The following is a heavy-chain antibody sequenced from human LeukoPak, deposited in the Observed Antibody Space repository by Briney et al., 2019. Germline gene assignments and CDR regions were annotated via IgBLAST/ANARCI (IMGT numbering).Heavy chain of an antibody. CDR2: ISYDGSNK. CDR3: AREDSSSVTLDY. J-gene: IGHJ4*02. Sequence: PGGSLRLSCAASGFAFSSYAMHWVRQAPGKGLEWVAVISYDGSNKYYADSVKGRFTISRDNSKNTLYLQMNSLRAEDTAVYYCAREDSSSVTLDYWGQGTLVTVSS. V-gene: IGHV3-30*04. D-gene: IGHD6-6*01. CDR1: GFAFSSYA.